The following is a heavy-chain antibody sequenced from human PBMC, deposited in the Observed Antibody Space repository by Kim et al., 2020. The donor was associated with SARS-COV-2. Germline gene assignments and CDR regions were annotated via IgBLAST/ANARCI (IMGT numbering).Heavy chain of an antibody. CDR1: GGSISSYY. Sequence: SETLSLTCTVSGGSISSYYWSWIRQPPGKGLEWIGYIYYSGSTNYNPSLKSRVTISVDTSKNQLSLKLSSVTAADTAVFYCAVAVAGSIDYWCQGTLVTV. CDR2: IYYSGST. V-gene: IGHV4-59*13. J-gene: IGHJ4*02. D-gene: IGHD6-19*01. CDR3: AVAVAGSIDY.